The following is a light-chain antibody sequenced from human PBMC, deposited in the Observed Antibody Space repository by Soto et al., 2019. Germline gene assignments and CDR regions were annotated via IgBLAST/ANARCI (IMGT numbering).Light chain of an antibody. J-gene: IGKJ2*01. CDR3: QQYTRYSAYT. CDR1: QTISNW. Sequence: DIQMTQFPSTLSASIGDRVTITCRASQTISNWLAWYQQKPGKAPKLLIYKASSLETGVPSRFSGSGSGTEFTLTISSLQPDDFAPYYCQQYTRYSAYTFGQGTRLELK. V-gene: IGKV1-5*03. CDR2: KAS.